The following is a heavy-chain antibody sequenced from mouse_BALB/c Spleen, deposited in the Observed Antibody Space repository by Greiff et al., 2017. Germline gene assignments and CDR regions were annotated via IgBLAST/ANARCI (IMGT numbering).Heavy chain of an antibody. D-gene: IGHD1-1*02. J-gene: IGHJ1*01. V-gene: IGHV14-3*02. CDR1: GFNIKDTY. CDR3: ARSYYGSPLDV. Sequence: VQLQQSGAELVKPGASVKLSCTASGFNIKDTYMHWVKQRPEQGLEWIGRIDPANGNTKYDPKFQGKATITADTSSNTAYLQLSSLTSEDTAVYYCARSYYGSPLDVWGAGTTVTVSS. CDR2: IDPANGNT.